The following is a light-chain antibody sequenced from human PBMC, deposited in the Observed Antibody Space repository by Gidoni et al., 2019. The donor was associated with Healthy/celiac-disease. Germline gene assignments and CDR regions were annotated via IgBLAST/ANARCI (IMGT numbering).Light chain of an antibody. CDR2: AAS. CDR1: TRMSSY. Sequence: IRITKSTSSLSASTGDRVTITCRARTRMSSYLAWYQQKPGKAPKLLIYAASTLESGVPSRFSGSGSGTDFTLTISCLQSEDFATYYCKQYYSYPRAFGQGTRLEIK. V-gene: IGKV1-8*01. CDR3: KQYYSYPRA. J-gene: IGKJ5*01.